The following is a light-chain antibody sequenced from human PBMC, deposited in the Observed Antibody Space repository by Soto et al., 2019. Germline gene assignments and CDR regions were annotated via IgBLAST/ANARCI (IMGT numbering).Light chain of an antibody. V-gene: IGKV1-39*01. CDR2: GAT. Sequence: DIQMTQSPSSLSASVGDRVTITCRASQSIDNYLNWYQHKPGRAPKLLIYGATGLQSGVPSRFSGSGSGTDFTLTISSLQPEDFPTYYCQQSSITPLTFGGGTKVEIK. CDR3: QQSSITPLT. CDR1: QSIDNY. J-gene: IGKJ4*01.